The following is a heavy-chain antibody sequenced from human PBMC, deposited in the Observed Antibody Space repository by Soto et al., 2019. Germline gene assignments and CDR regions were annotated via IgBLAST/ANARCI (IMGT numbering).Heavy chain of an antibody. CDR2: ITGNGGTT. V-gene: IGHV3-23*01. CDR1: GLSFGNSA. Sequence: HPGGSLRLSCAVSGLSFGNSALSWVRQPPGKGLQRVSSITGNGGTTSSADSIKGWLTIFSANSKNTLYLDVNSMIAEDTALYFYAKVRAKSHIAVSFDYWGQGTQVA. D-gene: IGHD6-19*01. J-gene: IGHJ4*02. CDR3: AKVRAKSHIAVSFDY.